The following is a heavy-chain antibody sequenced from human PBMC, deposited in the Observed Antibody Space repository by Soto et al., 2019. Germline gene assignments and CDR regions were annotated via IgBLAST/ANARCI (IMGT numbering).Heavy chain of an antibody. CDR2: ISAYKGNT. Sequence: SVQVPCKAFRYTFTTYGMSWVRQAPGQGLERMGWISAYKGNTNYAKKLQGRVTMTTDTSTSTAYMELRSVRSDDTAVYYCARGSRREVWYNWFDPWGQGTLVTVSS. CDR3: ARGSRREVWYNWFDP. D-gene: IGHD2-21*01. J-gene: IGHJ5*02. V-gene: IGHV1-18*01. CDR1: RYTFTTYG.